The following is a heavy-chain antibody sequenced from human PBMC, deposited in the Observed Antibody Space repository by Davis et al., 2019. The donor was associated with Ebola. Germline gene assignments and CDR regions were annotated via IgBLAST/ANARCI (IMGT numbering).Heavy chain of an antibody. D-gene: IGHD3-9*01. V-gene: IGHV3-48*02. J-gene: IGHJ4*02. Sequence: GGSLRLSCAASGFTFSSFTMNCVRQAPGKGLEWISHIRGKSDYITYSDSVKGRFTISRDNAKDSLYLQLNSLRDDDTAMYYCVRDLDWAFDYWGQGTLVTVSS. CDR3: VRDLDWAFDY. CDR2: IRGKSDYI. CDR1: GFTFSSFT.